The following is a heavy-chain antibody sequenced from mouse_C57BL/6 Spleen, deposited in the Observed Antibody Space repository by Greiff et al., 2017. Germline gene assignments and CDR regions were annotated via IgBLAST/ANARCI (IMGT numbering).Heavy chain of an antibody. CDR2: IDPENGDT. V-gene: IGHV14-4*01. D-gene: IGHD1-1*01. CDR1: GFNIKDDY. Sequence: VQLKESGAELVRPGASVKLSCTASGFNIKDDYMHWVKQRPEQGLEWIGWIDPENGDTEYASKFQGKATITADTSSNTAYLQLSSLTSEDTAVYYCTTGGLRSDYGGQGTTLTVSS. CDR3: TTGGLRSDY. J-gene: IGHJ2*01.